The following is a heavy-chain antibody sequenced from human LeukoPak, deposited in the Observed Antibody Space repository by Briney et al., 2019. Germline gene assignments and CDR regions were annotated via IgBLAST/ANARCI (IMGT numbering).Heavy chain of an antibody. D-gene: IGHD2-21*01. CDR3: ARMIGIRSAHHPPQTETKNWFDP. J-gene: IGHJ5*02. CDR2: VHYSGST. CDR1: GGSISNYF. Sequence: SETLSLTCTVSGGSISNYFWSWIRQPPGKGLEWIGYVHYSGSTNYNPSLKSRVTISVDTSKNQFFLKLTSVTAADTAVYYCARMIGIRSAHHPPQTETKNWFDPWGQGTLVTVSS. V-gene: IGHV4-59*01.